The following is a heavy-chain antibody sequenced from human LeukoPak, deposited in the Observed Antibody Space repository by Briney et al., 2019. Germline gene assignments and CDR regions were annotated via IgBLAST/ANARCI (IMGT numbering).Heavy chain of an antibody. V-gene: IGHV3-48*03. Sequence: GGSLRLPFEPSGSTFSSYEMNWSRKAPGRGLGWVSYISSSGSTIYYADSVKGRFTISRDNAKNSLYLQMNSLRAEDTAVYYCAELGITMIGGVWGKGTTVTISS. CDR3: AELGITMIGGV. D-gene: IGHD3-10*02. CDR1: GSTFSSYE. J-gene: IGHJ6*04. CDR2: ISSSGSTI.